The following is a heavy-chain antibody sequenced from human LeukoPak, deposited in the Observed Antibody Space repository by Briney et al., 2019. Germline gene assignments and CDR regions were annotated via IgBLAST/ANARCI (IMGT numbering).Heavy chain of an antibody. D-gene: IGHD2-15*01. CDR3: ARGLGYCSGGTCPNDY. CDR1: GYTFTSYG. J-gene: IGHJ4*02. CDR2: ISAYNGNT. V-gene: IGHV1-18*01. Sequence: ASVKVSCKASGYTFTSYGISWVRQAPGQGLEWMGWISAYNGNTNYAQKLQGRVTMTTDTSTSTAYMELRSLTSDDTAIYYCARGLGYCSGGTCPNDYWSQGTLVTVSS.